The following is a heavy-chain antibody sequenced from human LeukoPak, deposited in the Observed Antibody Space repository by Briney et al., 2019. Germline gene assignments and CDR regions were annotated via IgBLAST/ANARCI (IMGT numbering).Heavy chain of an antibody. D-gene: IGHD2-15*01. CDR1: GGSISSKSYY. Sequence: SETLSLTCTVSGGSISSKSYYWSWIRQPAGKGLEWIGRIYASGSTNYNPSLKSRVTISRDTSKNEFSLILSSVTAADTAVYYCARDSPPAYCSGGRCYFDYWGQGTLVTVSP. V-gene: IGHV4-61*02. J-gene: IGHJ4*02. CDR3: ARDSPPAYCSGGRCYFDY. CDR2: IYASGST.